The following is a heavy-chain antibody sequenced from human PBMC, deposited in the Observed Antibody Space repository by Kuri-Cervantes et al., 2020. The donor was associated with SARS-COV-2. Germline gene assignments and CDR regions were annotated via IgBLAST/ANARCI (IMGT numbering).Heavy chain of an antibody. J-gene: IGHJ4*02. CDR2: IYYSGST. V-gene: IGHV4-59*01. CDR3: ARGGGYDYPHY. CDR1: GDSISSYY. Sequence: GSLRLSCTVSGDSISSYYWSWIRQPPGKGLEWIGYIYYSGSTKYNPSLKSRVTISLSTSKNQFSLKLSSVTAADTAVYYCARGGGYDYPHYWGQGTLVTVSS. D-gene: IGHD3-16*01.